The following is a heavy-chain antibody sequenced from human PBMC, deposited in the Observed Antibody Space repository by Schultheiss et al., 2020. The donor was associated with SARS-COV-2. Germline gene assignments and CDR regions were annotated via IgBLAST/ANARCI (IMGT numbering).Heavy chain of an antibody. CDR2: IWYDGSNK. J-gene: IGHJ4*02. V-gene: IGHV3-33*03. CDR1: GFTFSSYA. Sequence: GGSLRLSCAASGFTFSSYAMSWVRQAPGKGLEWVAVIWYDGSNKYYEDSVKGRFTISRDNAKNSLYLQMSSLRVEDTAVYFCMRLSDNSWGQGTLVTVSS. CDR3: MRLSDNS.